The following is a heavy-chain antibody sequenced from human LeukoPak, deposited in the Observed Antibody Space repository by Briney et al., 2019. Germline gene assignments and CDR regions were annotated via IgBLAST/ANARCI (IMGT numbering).Heavy chain of an antibody. CDR3: AKAERYDSSGYYYVRNNWFDP. CDR1: GFTFSSYA. Sequence: GSLRLSCAASGFTFSSYAMSWVRQAPGKGLEWVSAISGSGGSTYYADSVKGRFTISRDNSKNTLYLQMNSLRAEDTAVYYCAKAERYDSSGYYYVRNNWFDPWGQGTLVTVSS. CDR2: ISGSGGST. D-gene: IGHD3-22*01. J-gene: IGHJ5*02. V-gene: IGHV3-23*01.